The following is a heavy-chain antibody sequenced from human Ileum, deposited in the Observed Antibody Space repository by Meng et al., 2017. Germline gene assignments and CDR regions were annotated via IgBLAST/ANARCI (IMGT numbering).Heavy chain of an antibody. D-gene: IGHD3-10*01. V-gene: IGHV3-66*02. CDR2: IHNDGST. Sequence: GGSLRLSCAVSGLTVKTTYMTWVRQAPGKGLEWVSVIHNDGSTYYADSVKGRFTISKDNSKNTLYLQMDSLRTEDTAVYYCAREYYNRIDYWGQGTLVTVSS. J-gene: IGHJ4*01. CDR1: GLTVKTTY. CDR3: AREYYNRIDY.